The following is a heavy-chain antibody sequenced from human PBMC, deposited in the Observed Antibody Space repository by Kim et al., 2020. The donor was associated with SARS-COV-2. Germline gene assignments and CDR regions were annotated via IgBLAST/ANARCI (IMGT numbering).Heavy chain of an antibody. CDR1: GGTFSSYT. CDR3: ARAPKGIQLWLLQFDY. J-gene: IGHJ4*02. Sequence: SVKVSCKASGGTFSSYTISWVRQAPGQGLEWMGRIIPILGIANYAQKFQGRVTITADKSTSTAYMELSSLRSEDTAVYYCARAPKGIQLWLLQFDYWGQGTLVTVSS. D-gene: IGHD5-18*01. V-gene: IGHV1-69*02. CDR2: IIPILGIA.